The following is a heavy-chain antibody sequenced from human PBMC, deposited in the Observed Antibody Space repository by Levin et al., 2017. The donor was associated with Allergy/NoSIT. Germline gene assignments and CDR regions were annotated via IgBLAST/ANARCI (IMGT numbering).Heavy chain of an antibody. V-gene: IGHV4-30-4*01. D-gene: IGHD6-13*01. CDR1: GGSISSGDYY. CDR2: IYYSGST. CDR3: ARGGFSSSWYNFVDWFDP. Sequence: SSETLSLTCTVSGGSISSGDYYWSWIRQPPGKGLEWIGYIYYSGSTYYNPSLKSRVTISVDTSKNQFSLKLSSVTAADTAVYYCARGGFSSSWYNFVDWFDPWGQGTLVTVSS. J-gene: IGHJ5*02.